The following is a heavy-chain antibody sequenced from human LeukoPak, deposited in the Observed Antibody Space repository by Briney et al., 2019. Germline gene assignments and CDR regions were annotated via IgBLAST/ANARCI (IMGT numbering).Heavy chain of an antibody. CDR1: GFTFSSYG. CDR2: IRYDGSNK. J-gene: IGHJ4*02. V-gene: IGHV3-30*02. Sequence: GGSLRLSCAASGFTFSSYGMSWVRQAPGKGLEWVAFIRYDGSNKYYADSVKGRFTISRDNSKNTLYLQMNSLRAEDTAVYYCAKAFYGDYLYQGLDYWGQGTLVTVSS. CDR3: AKAFYGDYLYQGLDY. D-gene: IGHD4-17*01.